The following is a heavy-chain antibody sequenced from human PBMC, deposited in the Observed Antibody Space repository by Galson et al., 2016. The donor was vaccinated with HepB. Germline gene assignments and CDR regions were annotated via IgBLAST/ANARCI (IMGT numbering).Heavy chain of an antibody. CDR1: GFPFTTYA. J-gene: IGHJ6*02. CDR3: ACDYGDYGLVGSPYYCFYCGMDV. CDR2: ISGSGDST. V-gene: IGHV3-23*01. Sequence: SLRLSCAASGFPFTTYAMSWVRQAPGKGLEWISAISGSGDSTYYADSVKGRFTISRDNSKNTLYLQMNSLGAEDTAVYYCACDYGDYGLVGSPYYCFYCGMDVWGQGTTVTVSS. D-gene: IGHD4-17*01.